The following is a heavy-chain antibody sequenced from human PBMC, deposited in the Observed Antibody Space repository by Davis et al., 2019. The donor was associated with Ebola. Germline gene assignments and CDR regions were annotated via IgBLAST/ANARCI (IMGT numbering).Heavy chain of an antibody. CDR3: ARPGYCTTTKCYTFMA. J-gene: IGHJ5*02. V-gene: IGHV1-3*01. CDR1: GYTFISYA. D-gene: IGHD2-2*02. Sequence: ASVKVSCKASGYTFISYAVHWVRQAPGQSLEWLGWINAGNGNTKYSQKFQDRVTLTRDTSTSTIYMELSSLRSEDTAVYFCARPGYCTTTKCYTFMAWGQGTLVTVSS. CDR2: INAGNGNT.